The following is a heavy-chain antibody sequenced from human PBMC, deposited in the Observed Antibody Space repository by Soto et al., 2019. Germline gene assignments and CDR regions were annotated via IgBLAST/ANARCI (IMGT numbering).Heavy chain of an antibody. CDR2: MNPNSGNT. CDR3: AREKGTSGYPD. J-gene: IGHJ4*02. CDR1: GYTFTSYD. D-gene: IGHD3-22*01. V-gene: IGHV1-8*01. Sequence: QVQLVQSGAEVKKPGASVKVSCKASGYTFTSYDINWVRQATGQGLEWMGWMNPNSGNTAYGQKFQGRITMTRNTSISTASTELSSLRSEDTAVYYCAREKGTSGYPDWGQGTLVTVSS.